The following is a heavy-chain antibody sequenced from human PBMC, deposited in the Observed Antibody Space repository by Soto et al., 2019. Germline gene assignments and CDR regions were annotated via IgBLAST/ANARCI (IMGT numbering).Heavy chain of an antibody. CDR2: ISAYNGNT. V-gene: IGHV1-18*01. Sequence: GASVKVSCKASGYTFTSYGISWVRQAPGQGLEWMGWISAYNGNTNYAQKLQGRVTMTTDASTSTAYMELRSLRSDDTAVYYCAGGMWIQLWPDAFDIWGQGTMVTVSS. D-gene: IGHD5-18*01. CDR3: AGGMWIQLWPDAFDI. J-gene: IGHJ3*02. CDR1: GYTFTSYG.